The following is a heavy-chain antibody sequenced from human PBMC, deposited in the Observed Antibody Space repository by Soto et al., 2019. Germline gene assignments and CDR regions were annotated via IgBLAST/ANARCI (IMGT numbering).Heavy chain of an antibody. CDR1: GNSISSGSYY. CDR3: ASGLRGYGYPYYYYGMDV. CDR2: IYYSGST. D-gene: IGHD5-18*01. J-gene: IGHJ6*02. V-gene: IGHV4-39*01. Sequence: SETLSLTCTVSGNSISSGSYYWGWIRQPPGKGLEWIGSIYYSGSTYYNPSLKSRVTISVDTSKNQFSLKLSSVTAADTAVYYCASGLRGYGYPYYYYGMDVWGQGTAVT.